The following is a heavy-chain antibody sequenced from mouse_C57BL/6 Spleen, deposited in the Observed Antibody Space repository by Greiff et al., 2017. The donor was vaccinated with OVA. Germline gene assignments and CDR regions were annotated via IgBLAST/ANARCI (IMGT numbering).Heavy chain of an antibody. CDR3: ARSGANYYGSSYVDWFAY. CDR1: GFSLSTSGMG. CDR2: IYWDDDK. D-gene: IGHD1-1*01. V-gene: IGHV8-12*01. J-gene: IGHJ3*01. Sequence: QVTLKESGPGILQSSQTLSLTCSFSGFSLSTSGMGVSWIRQPSGKGLEWLAHIYWDDDKRYNPSLKSRLTISKDTSRNQVFLKITSVDTADTATYYCARSGANYYGSSYVDWFAYWGQGTLVTVSA.